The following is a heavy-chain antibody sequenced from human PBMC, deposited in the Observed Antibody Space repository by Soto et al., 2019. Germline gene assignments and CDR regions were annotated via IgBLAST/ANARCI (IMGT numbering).Heavy chain of an antibody. CDR3: ARASGSNIHFDY. CDR1: GLTFSSYW. V-gene: IGHV3-74*01. Sequence: EVQLVESGGGLVQPGGSLRLSCAASGLTFSSYWMHWVRQAPGKGLVWVSRINTDGSSTTYADSVKGRFTISRDNTKNTLYLAMNSLRGEDTAVYYCARASGSNIHFDYWGQGTLVTVSS. D-gene: IGHD1-26*01. J-gene: IGHJ4*02. CDR2: INTDGSST.